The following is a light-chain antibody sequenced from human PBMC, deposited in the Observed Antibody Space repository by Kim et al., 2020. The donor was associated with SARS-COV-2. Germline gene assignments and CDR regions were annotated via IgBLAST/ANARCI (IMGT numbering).Light chain of an antibody. Sequence: EIVLTQSPGTLSLSPGERATLSCRASQSVSSSYLAWYQQKPGQAPRLLIYGASSRATGIPDRFSGSGSGTDFTLTISRLEPEDFAVYYCQQYGSSPVTFGHGTKLEI. CDR3: QQYGSSPVT. J-gene: IGKJ2*01. CDR2: GAS. CDR1: QSVSSSY. V-gene: IGKV3-20*01.